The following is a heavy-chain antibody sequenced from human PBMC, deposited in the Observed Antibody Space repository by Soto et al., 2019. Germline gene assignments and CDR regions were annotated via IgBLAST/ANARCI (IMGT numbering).Heavy chain of an antibody. CDR3: AKGGRFLEWLFSHDAFDI. CDR1: GFTFSSYA. V-gene: IGHV3-23*01. CDR2: ISGSGGST. J-gene: IGHJ3*02. Sequence: EVQLLESGGGLVQPGGSLRLSCAASGFTFSSYAMSWVRQAPGKGLEWVSAISGSGGSTYYADSVKGRFTISRDNSKNTMYLQMNSLRADDTAVYYCAKGGRFLEWLFSHDAFDIWGQGTMVTVSS. D-gene: IGHD3-3*01.